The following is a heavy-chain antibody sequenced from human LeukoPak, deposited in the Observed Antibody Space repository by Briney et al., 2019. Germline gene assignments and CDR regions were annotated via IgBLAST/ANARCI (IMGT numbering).Heavy chain of an antibody. V-gene: IGHV3-53*01. J-gene: IGHJ4*02. CDR3: ARAIQFGGYFDY. D-gene: IGHD2-15*01. CDR2: IYGGDTT. Sequence: GGSLRLSCAASGFTVSRDYMSWVRQAPGKGLEWVSVIYGGDTTYYAGSVRGRFTISRDTSKNTLYLQMNSLRADDTAVYYCARAIQFGGYFDYWGQGTLVTVSS. CDR1: GFTVSRDY.